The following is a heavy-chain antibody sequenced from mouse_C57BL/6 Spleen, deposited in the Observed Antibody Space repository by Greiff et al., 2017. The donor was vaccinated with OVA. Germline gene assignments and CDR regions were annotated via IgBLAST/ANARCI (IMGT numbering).Heavy chain of an antibody. Sequence: EVQLQQSGPELVKPGASVKISCKASGYSFTDYNMNWVKKSHGKSLEWIGVINPNYGTTSYNQKFKGKATLTVDQSSSTPYMQINSLTSEDAAVYYCASNCVDYAMDYWGQGTSVTVSS. CDR2: INPNYGTT. CDR1: GYSFTDYN. J-gene: IGHJ4*01. D-gene: IGHD4-1*01. V-gene: IGHV1-39*01. CDR3: ASNCVDYAMDY.